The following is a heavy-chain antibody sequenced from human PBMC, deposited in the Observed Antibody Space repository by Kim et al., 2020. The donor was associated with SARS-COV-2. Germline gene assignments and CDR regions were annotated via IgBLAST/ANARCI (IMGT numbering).Heavy chain of an antibody. J-gene: IGHJ4*02. Sequence: GGSLRLSCAASGFTFSSYEMNWVRQAPGKGLEWVSYISSSGSTIYYADSVKGRFTISRDNAKNSLYLQMNSLRAEDTAVYYCARDVSVSSGYYFDYWGQGTLVTVSS. D-gene: IGHD3-22*01. CDR1: GFTFSSYE. CDR3: ARDVSVSSGYYFDY. CDR2: ISSSGSTI. V-gene: IGHV3-48*03.